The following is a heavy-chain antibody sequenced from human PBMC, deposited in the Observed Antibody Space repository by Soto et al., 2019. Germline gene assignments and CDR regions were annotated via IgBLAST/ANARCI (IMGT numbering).Heavy chain of an antibody. V-gene: IGHV4-39*01. CDR2: GYHGGNT. J-gene: IGHJ4*02. Sequence: QLQLQESGPGLVKPSETQSLTCTVSGGSISSNSYYWAWIRQPPGKGLEWIGSGYHGGNTYYNPSHKSRVTISVDTSTNQFSLKLNSVTAEDTAVYYCARHLSGYGYLYFEYWGQGILVTVSS. D-gene: IGHD5-18*01. CDR1: GGSISSNSYY. CDR3: ARHLSGYGYLYFEY.